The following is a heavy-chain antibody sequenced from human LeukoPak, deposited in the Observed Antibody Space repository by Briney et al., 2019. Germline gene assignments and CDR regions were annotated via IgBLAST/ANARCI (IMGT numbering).Heavy chain of an antibody. Sequence: SETLTLTCTVSGGSNSSSSYYWGWIRQPPGKGLEWIGSIYYSWSTYYNPSLKSRVTISVDTSKNQFSLKLSSVTAADTAVYYCARSRGKQWLVRTAYYFDYWGQGTLVTVSS. J-gene: IGHJ4*02. D-gene: IGHD6-19*01. CDR2: IYYSWST. V-gene: IGHV4-39*01. CDR3: ARSRGKQWLVRTAYYFDY. CDR1: GGSNSSSSYY.